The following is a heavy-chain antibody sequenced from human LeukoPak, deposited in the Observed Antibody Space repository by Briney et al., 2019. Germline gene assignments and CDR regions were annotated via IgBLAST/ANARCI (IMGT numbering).Heavy chain of an antibody. CDR3: ARDTYYGSGSYNYYYYMDV. V-gene: IGHV3-74*01. D-gene: IGHD3-10*01. J-gene: IGHJ6*03. CDR1: GFTFSTYW. CDR2: INSDGSST. Sequence: GGSLRLSCAASGFTFSTYWMHWVRQAPGKGLVWVSRINSDGSSTSYADSVKGRFTISRDNAKNTLSLQMNSLRAEDTAVYYCARDTYYGSGSYNYYYYMDVWGKGTTVTISS.